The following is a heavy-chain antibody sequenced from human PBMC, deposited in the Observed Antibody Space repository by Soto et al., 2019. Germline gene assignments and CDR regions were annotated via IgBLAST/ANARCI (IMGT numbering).Heavy chain of an antibody. V-gene: IGHV1-2*02. J-gene: IGHJ3*02. D-gene: IGHD6-19*01. Sequence: ASVKVSCKASGYTFTGYYMHWVRQAPGQGLEWMGWINPNSGGTNYAQKFQGRVTMTRDTSISTAYMELSRLRSDDTAVYYCARDLVGIAVAGTGGPAFDIWGQGTMVTVS. CDR3: ARDLVGIAVAGTGGPAFDI. CDR1: GYTFTGYY. CDR2: INPNSGGT.